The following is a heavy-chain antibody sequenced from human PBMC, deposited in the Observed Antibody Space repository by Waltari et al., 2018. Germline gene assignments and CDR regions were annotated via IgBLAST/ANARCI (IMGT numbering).Heavy chain of an antibody. CDR1: GGSFSGYY. D-gene: IGHD6-13*01. CDR2: INQSGST. J-gene: IGHJ4*02. Sequence: QVQLQQWGAGLLKPSETLSLTCAVYGGSFSGYYWSWIRQPPGKGLEWIGEINQSGSTNYNPSLKSRVTISVDTSKNQFSLKLSSVTAADTAVYYCARPLAAAAALTRGGFGYWGQGTLVTVSS. CDR3: ARPLAAAAALTRGGFGY. V-gene: IGHV4-34*01.